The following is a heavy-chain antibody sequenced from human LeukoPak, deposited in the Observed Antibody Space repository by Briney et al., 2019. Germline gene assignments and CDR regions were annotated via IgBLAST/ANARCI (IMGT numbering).Heavy chain of an antibody. Sequence: ASVKVSCKASGYTFIGYYIHWLRQAPGQGLEWMGRINPNSGGTSYAQKFQGRVTMTRDTSISTAYMELSSLRSDDTAVYYCARDDCSNTSCYSIDYWGQGTLVIVSS. CDR2: INPNSGGT. CDR3: ARDDCSNTSCYSIDY. D-gene: IGHD2-2*01. J-gene: IGHJ4*02. V-gene: IGHV1-2*06. CDR1: GYTFIGYY.